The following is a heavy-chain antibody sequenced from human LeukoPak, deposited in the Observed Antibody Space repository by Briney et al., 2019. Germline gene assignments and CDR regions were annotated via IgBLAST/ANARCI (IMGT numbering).Heavy chain of an antibody. CDR1: GGSISSYY. CDR3: ARVKPDILVPDY. V-gene: IGHV4-59*01. J-gene: IGHJ4*02. Sequence: SETPSLTCTVSGGSISSYYWSWIRQPPEKGLEWIGYIYYSGSTNYNPSLKSRVTISVDTSKNQFSLKLSSVTAADTAVYYCARVKPDILVPDYWGQGTLVTVSS. D-gene: IGHD2-2*01. CDR2: IYYSGST.